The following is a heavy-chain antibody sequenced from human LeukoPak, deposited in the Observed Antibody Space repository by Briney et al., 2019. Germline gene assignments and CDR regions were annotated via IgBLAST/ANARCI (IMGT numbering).Heavy chain of an antibody. CDR1: GFTFSSYG. CDR2: ISYDGSNK. D-gene: IGHD6-19*01. CDR3: AKDASSGSDY. V-gene: IGHV3-30*18. Sequence: GRSLRLSCAASGFTFSSYGMHWVRQAPGKGLEWVAVISYDGSNKYYADSVKGRFTISRDNSKNTLYPQMNSLRAEDTAVYYCAKDASSGSDYWGQGTLVTVSS. J-gene: IGHJ4*02.